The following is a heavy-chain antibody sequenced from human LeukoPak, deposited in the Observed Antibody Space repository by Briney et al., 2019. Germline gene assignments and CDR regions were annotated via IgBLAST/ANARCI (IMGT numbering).Heavy chain of an antibody. CDR3: ARESSSGWTHYGMDV. V-gene: IGHV4-59*12. D-gene: IGHD6-19*01. J-gene: IGHJ6*02. CDR2: IGYNGNT. CDR1: GGSINSYY. Sequence: SETLSLTCSVSGGSINSYYWKWIRQPPGKGLEWIGYIGYNGNTNYSPSLKSRVTMSVDTSKNQFSLKLSSVTAADTAVYYCARESSSGWTHYGMDVWGQGTTVTVSS.